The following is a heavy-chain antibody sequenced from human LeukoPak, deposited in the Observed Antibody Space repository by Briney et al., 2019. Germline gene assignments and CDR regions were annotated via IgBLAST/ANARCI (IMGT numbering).Heavy chain of an antibody. J-gene: IGHJ3*02. CDR1: GFPFSTYR. D-gene: IGHD2/OR15-2a*01. CDR2: ISSSSSYI. V-gene: IGHV3-21*04. Sequence: GGSLRPALPGPGFPFSTYRMNWVPQAPGKGLEWVSFISSSSSYIYYADSVKGRFTTTRDNTKNSLYLQMNSLRAEETAMDYCARNILFAFDIWGQGTMVTVSS. CDR3: ARNILFAFDI.